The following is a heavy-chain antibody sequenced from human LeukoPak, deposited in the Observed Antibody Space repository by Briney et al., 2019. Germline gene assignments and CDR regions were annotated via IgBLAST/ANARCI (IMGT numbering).Heavy chain of an antibody. CDR3: ARDTYYYYDSSGLDY. CDR1: GFTFSSYA. D-gene: IGHD3-22*01. V-gene: IGHV3-30-3*01. Sequence: PGGSLRLSCAASGFTFSSYAMHWVRQAPGKGLEWVAVISYDGSNKYYADSVKGRFTISRDNSKNTLYLQMNSLRAEDTAVHYCARDTYYYYDSSGLDYWGQGTLVTVSS. CDR2: ISYDGSNK. J-gene: IGHJ4*02.